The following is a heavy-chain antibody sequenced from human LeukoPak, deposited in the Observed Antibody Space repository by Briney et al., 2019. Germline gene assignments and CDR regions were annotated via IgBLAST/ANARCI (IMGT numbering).Heavy chain of an antibody. CDR1: GFTFSSYT. D-gene: IGHD2-15*01. CDR3: ANSLL. V-gene: IGHV3-21*01. CDR2: ISGSSYYI. Sequence: GGSLRLSCVASGFTFSSYTINWVRQTPGKGLEWVSSISGSSYYIYYADSVRGRFTISRDNAENSVYLQMNSLRAEDTAVYYCANSLLGGQGTLVTVSS. J-gene: IGHJ4*02.